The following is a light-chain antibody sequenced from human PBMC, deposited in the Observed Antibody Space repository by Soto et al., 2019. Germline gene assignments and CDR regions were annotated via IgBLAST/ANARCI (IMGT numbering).Light chain of an antibody. CDR2: EGS. Sequence: QSVLTQPASVSGSPGQSITISCTGTSSDVGSYNLVSWYQQHPGKAPKLMIYEGSKRPSGVSNRFSGSKSGNTASLTISGLQAEDEADYHCCSYAGSSTVFGTGTKVTVL. V-gene: IGLV2-23*03. J-gene: IGLJ1*01. CDR1: SSDVGSYNL. CDR3: CSYAGSSTV.